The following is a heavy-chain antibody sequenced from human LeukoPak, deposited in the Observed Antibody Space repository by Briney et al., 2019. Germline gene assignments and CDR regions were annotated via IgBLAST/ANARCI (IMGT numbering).Heavy chain of an antibody. J-gene: IGHJ4*02. CDR2: INPSSGDS. CDR3: ARARASAHFDF. Sequence: ASVKVSCKASGYTFTADYIHWMRQAPGQGLEWMGRINPSSGDSNFAQKFQGRVTMTRDTSTSTAYVELSRLRSDDTAVYYCARARASAHFDFWGQGTVVSVFS. V-gene: IGHV1-2*02. D-gene: IGHD1-26*01. CDR1: GYTFTADY.